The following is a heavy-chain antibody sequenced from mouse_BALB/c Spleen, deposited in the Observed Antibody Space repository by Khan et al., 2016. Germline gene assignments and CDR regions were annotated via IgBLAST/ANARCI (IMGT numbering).Heavy chain of an antibody. Sequence: QVRLQQSGAELARPGASVKLSCKASGYTFTDYYINWVKQRTGQGLEWIGEIYPGSGNTYYNEKFKGKATLTADKSSSTAYMQLSSLTSEDSAVYFCARVRVYYYAMDYWGQGTSVTVSS. CDR1: GYTFTDYY. D-gene: IGHD2-14*01. CDR3: ARVRVYYYAMDY. J-gene: IGHJ4*01. CDR2: IYPGSGNT. V-gene: IGHV1-77*01.